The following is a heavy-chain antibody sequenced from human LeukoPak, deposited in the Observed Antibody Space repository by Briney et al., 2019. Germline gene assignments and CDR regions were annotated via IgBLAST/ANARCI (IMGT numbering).Heavy chain of an antibody. V-gene: IGHV1-8*01. CDR1: GYTFTRYD. Sequence: ASVKVSCKASGYTFTRYDINWVRQAPGQGLEWLGWMNPNNGNTGYAQKFQGRVTMTRSSSIDTAYMEVNTLTSDDTAAYYCARGFYHYGLDVWGQGTTVTVSS. CDR3: ARGFYHYGLDV. CDR2: MNPNNGNT. J-gene: IGHJ6*02.